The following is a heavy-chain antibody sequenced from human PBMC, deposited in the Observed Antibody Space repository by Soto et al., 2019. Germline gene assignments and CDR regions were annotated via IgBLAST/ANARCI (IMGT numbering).Heavy chain of an antibody. D-gene: IGHD5-18*01. V-gene: IGHV4-30-4*01. Sequence: TVSLTFTVSGGSISSGDYYWSWIRHPPGKGLEWIGYIYYSGSTYYNPSLKSRVTISVDTSKNQFSLKLSSVTAADTAVYYCARVYEYSYPNNWFDPWGQGTLVTVSS. CDR3: ARVYEYSYPNNWFDP. J-gene: IGHJ5*02. CDR1: GGSISSGDYY. CDR2: IYYSGST.